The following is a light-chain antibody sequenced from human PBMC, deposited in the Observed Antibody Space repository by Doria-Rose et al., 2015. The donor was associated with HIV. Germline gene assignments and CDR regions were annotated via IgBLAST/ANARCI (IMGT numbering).Light chain of an antibody. CDR1: QSVSTD. J-gene: IGKJ5*01. CDR3: HQYNNWPT. V-gene: IGKV3-15*01. CDR2: GAS. Sequence: TQSPETLSVSPGESATLSCRASQSVSTDLAWYQHKPGQAPRLLIWGASTRATGIPARFSGSGSGTEFTPTTSSLQSEDFAIYFCHQYNNWPTFGQGTRLDIK.